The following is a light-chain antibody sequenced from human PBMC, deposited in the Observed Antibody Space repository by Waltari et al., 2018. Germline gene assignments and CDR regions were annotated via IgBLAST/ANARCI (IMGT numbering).Light chain of an antibody. V-gene: IGKV3-20*01. J-gene: IGKJ4*01. CDR2: GTS. CDR1: QSVSSIS. CDR3: QHYDGSAVT. Sequence: IVLTQSPGTLSLSPGERATLSCRASQSVSSISFTWYQQGPGQAPRLLIYGTSSRATDIPDRFSGSGSGTDFTLTISRLEPEDFAVYFCQHYDGSAVTFGGGTKVEIK.